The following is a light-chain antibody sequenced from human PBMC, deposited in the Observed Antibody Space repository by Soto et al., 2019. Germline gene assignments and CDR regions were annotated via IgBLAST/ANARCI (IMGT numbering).Light chain of an antibody. J-gene: IGLJ1*01. V-gene: IGLV1-44*01. CDR2: SNN. CDR3: AAWDDSLNVQSYV. CDR1: SSNIGSNT. Sequence: QSALTQPPSASGTPGQRVTISCSGSSSNIGSNTVNWYQQLPGTAPKLLIYSNNQPPSGVPDRFSGSKSGTSASLAISGLQSEDEADYYCAAWDDSLNVQSYVFGPGSMVTV.